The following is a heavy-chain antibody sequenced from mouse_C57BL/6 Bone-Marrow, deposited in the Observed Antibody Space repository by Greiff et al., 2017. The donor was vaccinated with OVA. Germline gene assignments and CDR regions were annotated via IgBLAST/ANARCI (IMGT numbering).Heavy chain of an antibody. D-gene: IGHD4-1*01. CDR3: ARHETGTRGYAMDY. V-gene: IGHV5-12*01. Sequence: EVKLMESGGGLVQPGGSLKLSCAASGFTFSDYYMYWVRQTPEKRLEWVAYISNGGGSTYYPDTVKGRFTISRDNAKNTLYLQMSRLKSEDTAMYYCARHETGTRGYAMDYWGQGTSVTVSS. CDR2: ISNGGGST. CDR1: GFTFSDYY. J-gene: IGHJ4*01.